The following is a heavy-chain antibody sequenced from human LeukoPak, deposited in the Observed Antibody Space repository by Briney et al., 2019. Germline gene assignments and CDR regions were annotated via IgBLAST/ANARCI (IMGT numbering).Heavy chain of an antibody. V-gene: IGHV4-38-2*02. D-gene: IGHD3-10*01. J-gene: IGHJ3*02. CDR3: ARARRYYYGSGRTYDAFDI. CDR1: DYSISSVYY. Sequence: SETLSLTCNVSDYSISSVYYWSWIRQPPVKGLGWIGYIYYSGSTNYNPSLKSRVTITVDTSKNQFCLKLSSVTAADAAVYYCARARRYYYGSGRTYDAFDIWGQGTVVTVSS. CDR2: IYYSGST.